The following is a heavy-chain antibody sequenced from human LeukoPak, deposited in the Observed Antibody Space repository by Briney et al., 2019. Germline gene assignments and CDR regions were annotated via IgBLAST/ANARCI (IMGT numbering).Heavy chain of an antibody. Sequence: GGSLRLSCAASRFTFSTYWMHWVRQAPGKGLVWVSRINSDGSSTSYADSVKGRFTISRDNAKNTLYLQMNSLRAEDTAVYYCASMVRGATDAFDIWGQGTMVTVSS. CDR2: INSDGSST. D-gene: IGHD3-10*01. CDR3: ASMVRGATDAFDI. V-gene: IGHV3-74*01. CDR1: RFTFSTYW. J-gene: IGHJ3*02.